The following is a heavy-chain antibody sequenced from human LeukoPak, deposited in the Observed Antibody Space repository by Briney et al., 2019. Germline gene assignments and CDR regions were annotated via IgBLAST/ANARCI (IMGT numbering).Heavy chain of an antibody. J-gene: IGHJ6*02. V-gene: IGHV3-21*01. Sequence: GGSLRLSCAASGFTFSSYSMNWFRQAPGKGLEWISSISSSSSYIYYADSVKGRFTISSDNAKNSLYLQMNSLRAEDTAVYYCASDYCSGGSCSSEVRGRNYYYYGMDVWGQGTTVTVSS. D-gene: IGHD2-15*01. CDR3: ASDYCSGGSCSSEVRGRNYYYYGMDV. CDR1: GFTFSSYS. CDR2: ISSSSSYI.